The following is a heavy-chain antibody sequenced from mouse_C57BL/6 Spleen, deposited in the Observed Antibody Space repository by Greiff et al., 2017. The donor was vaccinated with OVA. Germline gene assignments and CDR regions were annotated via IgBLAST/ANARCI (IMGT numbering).Heavy chain of an antibody. J-gene: IGHJ1*03. D-gene: IGHD2-5*01. Sequence: VQLQQSGAELVRPGTSVKVSCKASGYAFTNYLIEWVKQRPGQGLEWIGVINPGSGGTKYNEKFKGKATLTADKSSSTAYMQLSRLTSEDSAVYFCARIDSNYWYFDVWGTGTTVTVSS. CDR3: ARIDSNYWYFDV. CDR1: GYAFTNYL. CDR2: INPGSGGT. V-gene: IGHV1-54*01.